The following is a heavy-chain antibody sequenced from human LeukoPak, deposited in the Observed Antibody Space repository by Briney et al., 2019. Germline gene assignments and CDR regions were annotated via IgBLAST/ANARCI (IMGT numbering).Heavy chain of an antibody. V-gene: IGHV4-59*08. D-gene: IGHD3-22*01. CDR1: GGSISSYY. J-gene: IGHJ5*02. CDR3: ARGLWLLDWDWFDP. CDR2: IYYSGST. Sequence: SETLSLTCTVSGGSISSYYWSWIRQPPGKGLEWIGYIYYSGSTNYNPSLKSRVTISVDTSKNQFSLKLSSVTAADTAVYYCARGLWLLDWDWFDPWGQGTLVTVSS.